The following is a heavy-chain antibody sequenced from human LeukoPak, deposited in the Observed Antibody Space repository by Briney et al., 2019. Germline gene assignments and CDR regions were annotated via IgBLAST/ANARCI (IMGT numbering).Heavy chain of an antibody. D-gene: IGHD2-2*01. CDR3: ARAPRYCSSTSCPQGY. CDR1: GGTFSSYA. V-gene: IGHV1-69*01. Sequence: ASVKVSCKASGGTFSSYAISWVRQAPGQGLEWMGGIIPIFGTANYAQKFQGRVTITADESTSTAYMELSSLRSEDTAVYYCARAPRYCSSTSCPQGYWGQGTLVTVSS. J-gene: IGHJ4*02. CDR2: IIPIFGTA.